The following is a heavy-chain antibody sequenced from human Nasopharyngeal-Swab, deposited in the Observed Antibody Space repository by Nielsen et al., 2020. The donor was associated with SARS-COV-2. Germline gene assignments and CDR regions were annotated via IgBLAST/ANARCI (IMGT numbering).Heavy chain of an antibody. V-gene: IGHV3-23*01. CDR3: AKGDSAAGSSSDY. D-gene: IGHD6-13*01. J-gene: IGHJ4*02. Sequence: GGSLRLSCAASGFTFISYAMSWVRQAPGKGLEWVSTISGSGSSTYYADSVKGRFTISRDNSKNTLYLQMNRLRAEDTAVYYCAKGDSAAGSSSDYWGQGTLVTVSS. CDR2: ISGSGSST. CDR1: GFTFISYA.